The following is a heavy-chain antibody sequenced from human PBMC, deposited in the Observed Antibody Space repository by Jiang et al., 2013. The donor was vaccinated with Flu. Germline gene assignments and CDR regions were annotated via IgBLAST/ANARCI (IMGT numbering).Heavy chain of an antibody. CDR2: IHHSGKS. V-gene: IGHV4-4*02. CDR1: SDSVSGINW. CDR3: ARVGGYCSDGTCNSVGLLDY. J-gene: IGHJ4*02. D-gene: IGHD1-26*01. Sequence: GSGLVKPSETLSLTCAVSSDSVSGINWWGWVRQPPGKGLEWIGEIHHSGKSDYNAALRSRLTLSVENSKNQVSLKLTSVTAADTAVYYCARVGGYCSDGTCNSVGLLDYWGPGTLVTVSS.